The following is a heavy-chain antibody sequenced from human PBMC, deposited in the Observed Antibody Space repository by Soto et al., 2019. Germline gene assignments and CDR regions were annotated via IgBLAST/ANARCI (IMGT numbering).Heavy chain of an antibody. V-gene: IGHV3-21*01. D-gene: IGHD1-20*01. CDR2: ISSSSSYI. CDR3: ARGQVTGIPRDYYYGMDV. J-gene: IGHJ6*02. Sequence: VGSLRLSCAASGFTFSSYSMNWVRQAPGKGLEWVSSISSSSSYIYYADSVKGRFTISRDNAKNSLYLQMNSLRAEDTAVYYCARGQVTGIPRDYYYGMDVWGQGTTVTVSS. CDR1: GFTFSSYS.